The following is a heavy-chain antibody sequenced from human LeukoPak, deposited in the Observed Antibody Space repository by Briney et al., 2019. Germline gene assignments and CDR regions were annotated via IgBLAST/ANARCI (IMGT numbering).Heavy chain of an antibody. V-gene: IGHV1-46*01. CDR2: INPSGGST. J-gene: IGHJ3*02. CDR3: ARVRNGYNDAYDI. D-gene: IGHD5-24*01. Sequence: ASVKVSCKASGYTFTSYYMHWVRQAPGQGLEWMGIINPSGGSTSYAQKFQGRVTMTRDMSTSTVYMELSSLRSEDTAVYYCARVRNGYNDAYDIWGQGTMVTVTS. CDR1: GYTFTSYY.